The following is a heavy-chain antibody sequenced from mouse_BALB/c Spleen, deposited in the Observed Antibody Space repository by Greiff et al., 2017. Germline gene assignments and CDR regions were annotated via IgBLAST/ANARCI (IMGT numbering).Heavy chain of an antibody. CDR2: INPYNGDT. CDR1: GYSFTGYF. Sequence: EVKLQQSGPELVKPGASVKISCKASGYSFTGYFMNWVKQSHGKSLEWIGRINPYNGDTFYNQKFKGKATLTVDKSSSTAHMELLSLTSEDSAVPQEPIYYDYDEAYWGQGTLVTVSA. D-gene: IGHD2-4*01. V-gene: IGHV1-37*01. J-gene: IGHJ3*01. CDR3: PIYYDYDEAY.